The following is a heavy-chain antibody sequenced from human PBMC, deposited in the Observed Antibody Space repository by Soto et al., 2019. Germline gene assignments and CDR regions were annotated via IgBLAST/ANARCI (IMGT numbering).Heavy chain of an antibody. CDR2: IIPIFGTA. V-gene: IGHV1-69*13. CDR3: AREDVAAAGTGGGYYYYYYGMDV. CDR1: GGTFSSYA. Sequence: SVKVSCKASGGTFSSYAISWVRQAPGQGLEWMGGIIPIFGTANYAQKFQGRVTITADESTSAAYMELSSLRSEDTAVYYCAREDVAAAGTGGGYYYYYYGMDVWGQGTTVTVS. J-gene: IGHJ6*02. D-gene: IGHD6-13*01.